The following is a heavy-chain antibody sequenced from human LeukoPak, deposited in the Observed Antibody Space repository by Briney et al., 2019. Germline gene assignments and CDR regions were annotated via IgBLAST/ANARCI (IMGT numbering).Heavy chain of an antibody. CDR3: ARGGLLQDYFDY. J-gene: IGHJ4*02. D-gene: IGHD5-24*01. Sequence: SVKVSCKASGYTFTSYGISWVRQAPGQGLEWMGRIIPILGIANYAQKFQGRVTITADKSTSTAYMELSSLRSEDTAVYYCARGGLLQDYFDYWGQGTLVTVSS. V-gene: IGHV1-69*04. CDR2: IIPILGIA. CDR1: GYTFTSYG.